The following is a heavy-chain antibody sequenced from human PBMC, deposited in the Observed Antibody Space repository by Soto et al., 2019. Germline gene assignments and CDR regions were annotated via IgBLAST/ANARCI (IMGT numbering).Heavy chain of an antibody. J-gene: IGHJ4*02. CDR3: ARGYCSGGSCYYIDY. V-gene: IGHV4-59*01. CDR2: IYYSGIT. Sequence: PSETLSLTCTVSGGSISSYYWSWIRQPPGKGLEWIGYIYYSGITNYNPSLKSRVTISVDTSKNQFSLKLSSVTAADTAVYYCARGYCSGGSCYYIDYWGQGTLVTVSS. CDR1: GGSISSYY. D-gene: IGHD2-15*01.